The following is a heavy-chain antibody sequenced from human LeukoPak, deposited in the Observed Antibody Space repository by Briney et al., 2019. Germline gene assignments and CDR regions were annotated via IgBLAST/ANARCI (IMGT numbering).Heavy chain of an antibody. CDR1: SGSISTYY. V-gene: IGHV4-59*01. CDR3: ARGNGYNNLDY. CDR2: IYYSGST. J-gene: IGHJ4*02. D-gene: IGHD5-24*01. Sequence: SGTLSLTCTVSSGSISTYYWSWIRQPPGKGLEWIGYIYYSGSTNYNPSLKSRVTISVDTSKNQFSLKLSSVTAADTAVYYCARGNGYNNLDYWGQGTLVTVSS.